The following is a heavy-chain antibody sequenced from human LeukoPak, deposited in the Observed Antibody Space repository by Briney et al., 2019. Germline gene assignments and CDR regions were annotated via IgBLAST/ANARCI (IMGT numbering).Heavy chain of an antibody. J-gene: IGHJ4*02. CDR2: IYSGGST. D-gene: IGHD2-2*01. V-gene: IGHV3-66*01. Sequence: GGSLRLSCAASGFTVSSNYMSWVRQAPGKGLEWVSVIYSGGSTYYADSVKGRFTISRDNSKNTLCLQMNSLRAEDTAVYYCAREGDCSSTSCYLGYWGQGTLVTVSS. CDR1: GFTVSSNY. CDR3: AREGDCSSTSCYLGY.